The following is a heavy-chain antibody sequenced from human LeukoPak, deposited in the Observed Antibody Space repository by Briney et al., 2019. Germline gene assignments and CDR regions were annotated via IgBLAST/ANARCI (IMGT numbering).Heavy chain of an antibody. V-gene: IGHV4-61*02. J-gene: IGHJ4*02. CDR3: ARGEPDYTFDY. D-gene: IGHD4-11*01. CDR1: GGSIGSGSYY. Sequence: KPSQTLSLTCTVSGGSIGSGSYYWSWLRQPAGKGLEWIGRIYTSGSTNYNPSLKSRVTISVDTSKNQFSLKLSSVTAADTAVYYCARGEPDYTFDYWGQGTLVTVSS. CDR2: IYTSGST.